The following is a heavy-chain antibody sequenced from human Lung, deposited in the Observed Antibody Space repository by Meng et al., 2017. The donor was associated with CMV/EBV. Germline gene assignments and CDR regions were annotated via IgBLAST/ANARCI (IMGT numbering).Heavy chain of an antibody. Sequence: SETLSLTCAVDGGSFSGYFWSWIRQPPEKGLEWVGEINYGGTTTYKPSLKSRVTISLDTSKNQFSLRLNSVTAADTAVYYCARRIYYGSAPDWYFDLWGRGTLVTVSS. V-gene: IGHV4-34*01. CDR2: INYGGTT. J-gene: IGHJ2*01. D-gene: IGHD3-10*01. CDR3: ARRIYYGSAPDWYFDL. CDR1: GGSFSGYF.